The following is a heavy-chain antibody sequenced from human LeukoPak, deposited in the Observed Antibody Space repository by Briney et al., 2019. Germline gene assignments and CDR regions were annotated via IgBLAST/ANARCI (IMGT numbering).Heavy chain of an antibody. J-gene: IGHJ4*02. V-gene: IGHV4-59*01. CDR3: ARDLSDYGDYLAVY. Sequence: SETLSLTCTVSGGSISSYYWSWIRQPPGKGLEWIGYIYYSGSTNYNPSLKSRVTISVDTSKNQFSLKLSSVTAADTAVYYCARDLSDYGDYLAVYWGQGTLVTVSS. D-gene: IGHD4-17*01. CDR1: GGSISSYY. CDR2: IYYSGST.